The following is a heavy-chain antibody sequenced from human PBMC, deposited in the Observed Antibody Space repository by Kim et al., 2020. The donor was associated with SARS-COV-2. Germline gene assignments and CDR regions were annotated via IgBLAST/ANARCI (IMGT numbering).Heavy chain of an antibody. D-gene: IGHD3-9*01. CDR1: GFTFSSYG. CDR2: ISYDGSNK. Sequence: GGSLRLSCAASGFTFSSYGMHWVRQAPGKGLEWVAVISYDGSNKYYADSVKGRFTISRDNSKNTLYLQMNSLRAEDTAVYYCAKDILRYFDWLLSLPVSDYWGQGTLVTVSS. J-gene: IGHJ4*02. V-gene: IGHV3-30*18. CDR3: AKDILRYFDWLLSLPVSDY.